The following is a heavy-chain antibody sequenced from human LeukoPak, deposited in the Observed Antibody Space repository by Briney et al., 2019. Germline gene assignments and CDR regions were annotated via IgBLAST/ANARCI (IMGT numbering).Heavy chain of an antibody. CDR2: INPNSGGT. D-gene: IGHD2-2*01. J-gene: IGHJ6*04. Sequence: ASVKVSCKASGYTFTGYYMHWVRQAPGQGLEWMGWINPNSGGTNYAQKFQGRVTMTRDTSISTAYMELSRLRSGDTAVYYCARVPPSSTSCYGMDVWGKGTTVTISS. V-gene: IGHV1-2*02. CDR1: GYTFTGYY. CDR3: ARVPPSSTSCYGMDV.